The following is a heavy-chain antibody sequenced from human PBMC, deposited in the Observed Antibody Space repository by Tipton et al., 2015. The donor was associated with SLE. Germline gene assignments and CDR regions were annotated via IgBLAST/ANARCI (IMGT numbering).Heavy chain of an antibody. CDR1: GGSISGYY. V-gene: IGHV4-4*07. J-gene: IGHJ4*02. Sequence: TLSLTCTVSGGSISGYYWSWVRQPAGKGLEWIGRIYTSASTIYNPSLKSRVTLSSDTPKNQFPLRVRSVTAADTAVYYCARGGGSYYDYWGQGTLVTVSS. CDR2: IYTSAST. D-gene: IGHD1-26*01. CDR3: ARGGGSYYDY.